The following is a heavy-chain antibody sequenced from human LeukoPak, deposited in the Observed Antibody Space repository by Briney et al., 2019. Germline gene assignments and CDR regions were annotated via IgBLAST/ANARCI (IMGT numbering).Heavy chain of an antibody. CDR3: ARVIAVAGTDYMDV. D-gene: IGHD6-19*01. CDR2: IYTSGST. J-gene: IGHJ6*03. Sequence: SGPTLVKPSETLSLTCTVSGGSISSYYWSRIRQPAGKGLEWIGRIYTSGSTNYNPSLKSRVTMSVDTSKNQFSLKLSSVTAADTAVYYCARVIAVAGTDYMDVWGKGTTVTVSS. V-gene: IGHV4-4*07. CDR1: GGSISSYY.